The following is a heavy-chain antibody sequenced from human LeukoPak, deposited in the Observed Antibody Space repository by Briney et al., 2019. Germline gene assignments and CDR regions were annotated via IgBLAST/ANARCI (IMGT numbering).Heavy chain of an antibody. V-gene: IGHV5-51*01. CDR1: GCSFTTYW. Sequence: GESLKISCKGSGCSFTTYWIGWVRQMPGKGLEWMGIIYPGDSDTRYSPSLQGQVTISAGKSINIVYLQWSSLKASDTAMYYCARREMATITPFDYWGQGTLVTVSS. CDR2: IYPGDSDT. J-gene: IGHJ4*02. CDR3: ARREMATITPFDY. D-gene: IGHD5-24*01.